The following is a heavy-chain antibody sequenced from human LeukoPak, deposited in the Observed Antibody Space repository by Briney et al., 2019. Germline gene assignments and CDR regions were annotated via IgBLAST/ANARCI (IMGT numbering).Heavy chain of an antibody. CDR1: GFTFSSYW. J-gene: IGHJ5*02. Sequence: QTGGSLRLSCAASGFTFSSYWMSWVRQAPGKGLEWVANIKQDGSEKYYVDSVKGRFTISRDNAKSSLSLQMNSLRADDTAVYYCARSPNCGGDCSWGQGTLVTVSS. CDR2: IKQDGSEK. V-gene: IGHV3-7*05. CDR3: ARSPNCGGDCS. D-gene: IGHD2-21*02.